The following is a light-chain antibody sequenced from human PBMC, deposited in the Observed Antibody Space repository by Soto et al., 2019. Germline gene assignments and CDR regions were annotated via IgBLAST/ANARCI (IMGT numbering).Light chain of an antibody. CDR1: QSLSTRS. Sequence: EIVLTQSPGTLSLSPGERLTLSCRTSQSLSTRSLAWYQQKPGQAPSLLIYEASTRAPGTPDRFSGSGSGTDFTLTVSRLEPEDFAVYYCQQYNDWPLTFGGGTKVEIK. CDR3: QQYNDWPLT. V-gene: IGKV3-20*01. J-gene: IGKJ4*01. CDR2: EAS.